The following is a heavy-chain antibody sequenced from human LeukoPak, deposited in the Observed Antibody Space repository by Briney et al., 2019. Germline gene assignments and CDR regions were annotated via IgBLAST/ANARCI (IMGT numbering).Heavy chain of an antibody. CDR3: ARRATTERGHSYGLDF. Sequence: GGSLRLSCAASGFTFSSYFMNWVRQAPGKGLEWVSPISSSSTYIHYADSVKGRFTVSRDNAKNSLYLQMNSLRAEDTAVYYCARRATTERGHSYGLDFWGQGTLVTVSS. D-gene: IGHD5-18*01. J-gene: IGHJ4*02. CDR1: GFTFSSYF. CDR2: ISSSSTYI. V-gene: IGHV3-21*01.